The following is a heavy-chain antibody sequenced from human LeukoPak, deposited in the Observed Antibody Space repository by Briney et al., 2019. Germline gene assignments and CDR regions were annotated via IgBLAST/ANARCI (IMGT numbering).Heavy chain of an antibody. D-gene: IGHD1-26*01. CDR1: GFTFSSPA. CDR2: ISASGGST. J-gene: IGHJ4*02. V-gene: IGHV3-23*01. CDR3: AEDQRWESPHYLDS. Sequence: GGSLRLSCAASGFTFSSPAMSWVRQVPGKGLEWVSGISASGGSTSYADSVRGRFTISRDNSKNTLYVQMNSLRDEDTAVYYCAEDQRWESPHYLDSWGQGTLVTVSS.